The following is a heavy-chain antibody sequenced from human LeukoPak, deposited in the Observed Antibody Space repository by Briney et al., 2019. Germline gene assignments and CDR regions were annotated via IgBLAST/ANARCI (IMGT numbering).Heavy chain of an antibody. V-gene: IGHV4-4*07. Sequence: SETLSLTCTVSGGSISNFYWSWIRQPAGKGLEWIGRINSSGSTNYNPSLKSRVTMSVDTSKSQFSLQLTSVTAADTAVYYCARASYCSDGVCNNLSWFGPWGQGTLVTVSS. D-gene: IGHD2-8*01. CDR3: ARASYCSDGVCNNLSWFGP. J-gene: IGHJ5*02. CDR1: GGSISNFY. CDR2: INSSGST.